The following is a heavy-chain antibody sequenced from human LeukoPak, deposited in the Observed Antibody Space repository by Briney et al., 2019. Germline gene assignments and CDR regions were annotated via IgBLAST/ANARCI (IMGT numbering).Heavy chain of an antibody. CDR1: GFTFSTYW. V-gene: IGHV3-7*05. J-gene: IGHJ4*02. CDR2: IKQDGSSR. D-gene: IGHD4-17*01. Sequence: GGSLRLSCAASGFTFSTYWMSWVRQAPGKGLEWVANIKQDGSSRYYGDSVKGRFTISRDNAKHSLYMQMNSLRVEDTAVYYCARVSGVGDYADYVVDCWGQGTLVTVSS. CDR3: ARVSGVGDYADYVVDC.